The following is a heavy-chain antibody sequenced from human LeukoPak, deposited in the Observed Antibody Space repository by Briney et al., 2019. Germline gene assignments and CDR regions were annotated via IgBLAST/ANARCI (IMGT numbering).Heavy chain of an antibody. CDR3: AKGNGMVWFDP. J-gene: IGHJ5*02. D-gene: IGHD2-8*01. CDR1: GFTFSSYW. V-gene: IGHV3-74*01. CDR2: INGDGSST. Sequence: PRGSLRLSCAVSGFTFSSYWMHWVRQAPGRGLVWVSRINGDGSSTSYADSVKGRFTISRDNSKNTLYLQMNSLRAEDTAVYYCAKGNGMVWFDPWGQGTLVTVSS.